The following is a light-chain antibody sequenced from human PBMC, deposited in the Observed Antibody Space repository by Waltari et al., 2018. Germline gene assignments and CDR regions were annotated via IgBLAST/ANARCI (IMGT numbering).Light chain of an antibody. CDR1: QSVLYSSNNKNY. CDR2: WAS. V-gene: IGKV4-1*01. CDR3: QQYYDSPFT. J-gene: IGKJ3*01. Sequence: SSQSVLYSSNNKNYLAWYQQKPGQPPKLLIYWASTRESGVPDRFSGSGSGADFTLTISSLQAEDVAVYYCQQYYDSPFTFGPGTRVDVK.